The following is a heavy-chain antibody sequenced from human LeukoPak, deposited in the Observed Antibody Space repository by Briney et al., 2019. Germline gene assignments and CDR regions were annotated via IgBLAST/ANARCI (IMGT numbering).Heavy chain of an antibody. CDR1: GYTFTSYG. CDR2: ISGYNGNT. Sequence: ASVKVSCKASGYTFTSYGISWVRQAPGQGLEWMGWISGYNGNTNYAQKLQGRVIMTTDTSTSTVYMELRSLRSDDTAVYYCAITKGAYCSGGSCYSGPGDRDYWGQGTLVTVSS. J-gene: IGHJ4*02. D-gene: IGHD2-15*01. CDR3: AITKGAYCSGGSCYSGPGDRDY. V-gene: IGHV1-18*01.